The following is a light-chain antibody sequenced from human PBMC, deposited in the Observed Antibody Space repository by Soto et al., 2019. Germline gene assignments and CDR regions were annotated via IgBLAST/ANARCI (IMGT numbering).Light chain of an antibody. CDR2: AAS. CDR3: QQTYSTPPT. V-gene: IGKV1-39*01. Sequence: RLITKTPYSLSASFGDRVTILCRASQSISDFLNWYQQKPGKAPKLLIYAASTLQSGVPSRFSGSGSGTDFTLTISILEPEDFATYYCQQTYSTPPTFGQGTKVDIK. CDR1: QSISDF. J-gene: IGKJ1*01.